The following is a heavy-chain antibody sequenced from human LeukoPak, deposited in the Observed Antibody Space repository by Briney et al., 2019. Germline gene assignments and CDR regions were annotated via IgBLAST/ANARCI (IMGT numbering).Heavy chain of an antibody. CDR1: GYSFSIYW. CDR2: IYPGDSDT. D-gene: IGHD1-26*01. J-gene: IGHJ5*02. CDR3: ARAVGATQWSLYWFDP. V-gene: IGHV5-51*01. Sequence: LGESLKISCKGSGYSFSIYWIGWVRQMPGKGLEWMGIIYPGDSDTRYSPSFQGQVTISADKSISTAYLQWSSLKASDTAMYYCARAVGATQWSLYWFDPWGQGTLVTVSS.